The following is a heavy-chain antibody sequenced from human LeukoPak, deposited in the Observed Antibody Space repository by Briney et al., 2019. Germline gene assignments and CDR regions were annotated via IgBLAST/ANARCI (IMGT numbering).Heavy chain of an antibody. Sequence: GGSLRLSCAASGFTFSNYEMIWVRQAPGKGLEWLSYISSSGDRSLYADAVRGRATISRDNAKNSLYLQMNSLSTEDTAVYHCARESDSGGYRFDYWGQGPLVTVSS. V-gene: IGHV3-48*03. CDR1: GFTFSNYE. CDR3: ARESDSGGYRFDY. CDR2: ISSSGDRS. D-gene: IGHD3-22*01. J-gene: IGHJ4*02.